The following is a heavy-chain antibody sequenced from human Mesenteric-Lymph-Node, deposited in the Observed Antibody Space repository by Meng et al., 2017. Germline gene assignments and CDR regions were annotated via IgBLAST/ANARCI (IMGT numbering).Heavy chain of an antibody. J-gene: IGHJ6*02. CDR1: SGSVSSGSYY. CDR3: ARGDGGWRGAYYYYYGMDV. CDR2: IYYSGST. V-gene: IGHV4-61*01. Sequence: ESLRLSCTVSSGSVSSGSYYWSWLRQPPGKGLEWIGYIYYSGSTNYNPSLKSRVTISVDTSKNPFSLKLGSVTAADTAVYYCARGDGGWRGAYYYYYGMDVWGQGTTVTVSS. D-gene: IGHD5-24*01.